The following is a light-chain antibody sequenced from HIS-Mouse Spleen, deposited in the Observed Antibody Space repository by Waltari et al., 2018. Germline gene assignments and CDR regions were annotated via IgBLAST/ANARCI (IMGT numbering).Light chain of an antibody. CDR2: QVS. CDR3: SSYAGSNNVV. Sequence: QSALTQPPSASGSPGQSVTISCPGTSRHVGGYHYVPWYQQTPGKAPKLMIYQVSKRPSGVPDRFSGSKSGNTASLTVSGLQAEDEADYYCSSYAGSNNVVFGGGTKLTVL. CDR1: SRHVGGYHY. J-gene: IGLJ2*01. V-gene: IGLV2-8*01.